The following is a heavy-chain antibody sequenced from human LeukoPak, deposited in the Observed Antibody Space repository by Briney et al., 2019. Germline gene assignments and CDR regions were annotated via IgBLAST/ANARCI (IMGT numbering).Heavy chain of an antibody. CDR1: GGSISSGSYY. Sequence: SQTLSLTCTVSGGSISSGSYYWSWIRQPAGKGLEWIGRIYTSGSTNYNPSLKSRVTISVDTSKNQFSLKLSSVTAADTAVYYCASLMNGVYYYDSSGYPLDYWGQGTLVTVSS. CDR3: ASLMNGVYYYDSSGYPLDY. D-gene: IGHD3-22*01. CDR2: IYTSGST. V-gene: IGHV4-61*02. J-gene: IGHJ4*02.